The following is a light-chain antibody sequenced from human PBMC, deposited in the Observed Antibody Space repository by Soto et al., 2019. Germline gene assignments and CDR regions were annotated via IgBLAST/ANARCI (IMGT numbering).Light chain of an antibody. CDR3: QKYNSAPWT. V-gene: IGKV1-27*01. CDR1: QGISNY. J-gene: IGKJ1*01. Sequence: DIQMTQSPSSLSTSVGDRVTITCRASQGISNYFAWYQQKPGKVPKLLIYAASTSQSGVPSRFSGSGSGTDFTLTISSLQPEDVATYYCQKYNSAPWTFGQGTKVEIK. CDR2: AAS.